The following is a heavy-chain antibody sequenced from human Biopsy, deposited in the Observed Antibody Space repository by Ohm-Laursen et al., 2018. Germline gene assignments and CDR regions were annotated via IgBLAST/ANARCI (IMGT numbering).Heavy chain of an antibody. Sequence: VKISCKVSGGTFSNYAISWVRQAPGEGLEWMGGIIAVSGLVNYAPKFQGRVSITADKSTTTAYMELSNLKSEDTAVYYCATPFQYYDSWGGYPPFDHWGQGTLVTVSS. CDR3: ATPFQYYDSWGGYPPFDH. CDR2: IIAVSGLV. V-gene: IGHV1-69*10. J-gene: IGHJ4*02. D-gene: IGHD3-3*01. CDR1: GGTFSNYA.